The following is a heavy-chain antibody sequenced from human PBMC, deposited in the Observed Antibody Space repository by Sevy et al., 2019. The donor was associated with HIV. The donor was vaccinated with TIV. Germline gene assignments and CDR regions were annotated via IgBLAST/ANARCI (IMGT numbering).Heavy chain of an antibody. J-gene: IGHJ4*02. CDR1: GGSITSLY. D-gene: IGHD1-26*01. CDR2: IYYNGHI. V-gene: IGHV4-59*08. CDR3: AGENAWGRGYS. Sequence: SETLSLTCTVSGGSITSLYWNWIRQPPGKGLEWIANIYYNGHINYNPSLKSRLTLSLDTSKNQFSLGRSSVTAADTAMYYCAGENAWGRGYSWGQGTLVTVSS.